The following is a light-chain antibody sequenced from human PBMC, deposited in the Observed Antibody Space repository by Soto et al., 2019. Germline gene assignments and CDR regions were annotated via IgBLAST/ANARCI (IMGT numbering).Light chain of an antibody. V-gene: IGKV1-39*01. J-gene: IGKJ1*01. CDR3: QQSYSTPPWT. Sequence: DIQMTQSPSSLSASVGDRVTITCRASQSISSYLNWYQQKPGKAPKLLIYAASSLQSGVPSRFSGSGSETDFTLTISSLQPEDFAIYYCQQSYSTPPWTFGQGTKVEIK. CDR1: QSISSY. CDR2: AAS.